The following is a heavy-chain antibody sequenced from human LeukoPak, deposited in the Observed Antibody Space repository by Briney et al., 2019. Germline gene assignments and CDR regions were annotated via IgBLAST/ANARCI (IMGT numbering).Heavy chain of an antibody. CDR1: GYTFTTYD. D-gene: IGHD5-18*01. V-gene: IGHV1-2*04. J-gene: IGHJ1*01. CDR3: ARGPRNVDTAIVHEGLEYFQH. CDR2: INPNSGGT. Sequence: ASVKVSCKASGYTFTTYDITWVRQATGQGLEWMGWINPNSGGTNYAQKFQGWVTMTRDTSISTAYMELSRLRSDDTAVYYCARGPRNVDTAIVHEGLEYFQHWGQGTLVTVSS.